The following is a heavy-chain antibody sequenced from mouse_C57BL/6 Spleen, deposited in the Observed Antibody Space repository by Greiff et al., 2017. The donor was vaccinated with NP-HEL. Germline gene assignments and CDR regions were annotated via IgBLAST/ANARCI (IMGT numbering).Heavy chain of an antibody. Sequence: EVKLVESGGGLVQPGGSMKLSCAASGFTFSDAWMDWVCQSPEKGLEWVAEIRNKANNHATYYAESVKGRFTISRDDSKSSVYLQMNSLRAEDTGIYYCTTNWGGPYYFDYWGQGTTLTVSS. CDR1: GFTFSDAW. V-gene: IGHV6-6*01. CDR2: IRNKANNHAT. CDR3: TTNWGGPYYFDY. J-gene: IGHJ2*01. D-gene: IGHD4-1*01.